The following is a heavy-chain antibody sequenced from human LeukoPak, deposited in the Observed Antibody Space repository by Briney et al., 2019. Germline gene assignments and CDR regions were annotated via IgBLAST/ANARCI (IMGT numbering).Heavy chain of an antibody. CDR3: ARGRLLPGYYGMDV. D-gene: IGHD2-15*01. CDR1: GCTFSSYA. Sequence: ASVKVSCKASGCTFSSYAISWVRQAPGQGLEWMGRIIPILGIANYAQKFQGRVTITADKSTSTAYMELSSLRSEDTAVYYCARGRLLPGYYGMDVWGQGTTVTVSS. J-gene: IGHJ6*02. V-gene: IGHV1-69*04. CDR2: IIPILGIA.